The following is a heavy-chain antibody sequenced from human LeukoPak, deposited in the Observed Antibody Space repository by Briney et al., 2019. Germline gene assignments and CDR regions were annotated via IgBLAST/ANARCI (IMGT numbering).Heavy chain of an antibody. CDR3: ARDWVTTLDY. CDR1: GFTFSSYA. Sequence: GGSLRLSCAASGFTFSSYAMSWVRQAPGKGLEWVSAISGSGGSTYYADSVKGRFTISRDNAKNSLYLQMNSLRAEDTAVYYCARDWVTTLDYWGQGTLVTVSS. CDR2: ISGSGGST. D-gene: IGHD4-17*01. J-gene: IGHJ4*02. V-gene: IGHV3-23*01.